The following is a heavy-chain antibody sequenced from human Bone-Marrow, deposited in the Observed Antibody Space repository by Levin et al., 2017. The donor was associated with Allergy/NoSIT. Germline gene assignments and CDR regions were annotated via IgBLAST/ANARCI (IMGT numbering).Heavy chain of an antibody. CDR3: ARGSEVGSGFVDWFDP. D-gene: IGHD3-22*01. CDR2: MNPNSGNT. CDR1: GYTFTSYD. Sequence: ASVKVSCKASGYTFTSYDINWVRQATGQGLEWMGWMNPNSGNTGYAQKFQGRVTMTRNTSISTAYMELSSLRSEDTAVYYCARGSEVGSGFVDWFDPWGQGTLVTVSS. V-gene: IGHV1-8*01. J-gene: IGHJ5*02.